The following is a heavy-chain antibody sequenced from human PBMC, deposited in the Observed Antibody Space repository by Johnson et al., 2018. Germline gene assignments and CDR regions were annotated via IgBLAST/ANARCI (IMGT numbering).Heavy chain of an antibody. CDR2: IKCDGSEK. Sequence: VQLVQSGGVVVQPGGSLRLSCAASGFTFSSSWMHWVCQAPEKGLEWVADIKCDGSEKYYVDSVKGRLTISRDNAKNSLYLQMNSLREEDTAVYYFVRDQYYAFDIWGQGTMVPVS. J-gene: IGHJ3*02. CDR3: VRDQYYAFDI. D-gene: IGHD2-2*01. V-gene: IGHV3-52*01. CDR1: GFTFSSSW.